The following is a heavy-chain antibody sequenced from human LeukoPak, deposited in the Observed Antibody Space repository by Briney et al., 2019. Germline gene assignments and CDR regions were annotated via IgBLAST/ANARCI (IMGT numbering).Heavy chain of an antibody. CDR3: AKEINYYDSSGYYIR. J-gene: IGHJ4*02. D-gene: IGHD3-22*01. Sequence: GGALRLSCAASGFRVSSYGMHWVRQAPGKGLEWVAFIRYDGSNKYYADSVNGRFTISRDNSKNTLFLQMNRLRADDTAGYFCAKEINYYDSSGYYIRWGQGTLVTVSS. V-gene: IGHV3-30*02. CDR2: IRYDGSNK. CDR1: GFRVSSYG.